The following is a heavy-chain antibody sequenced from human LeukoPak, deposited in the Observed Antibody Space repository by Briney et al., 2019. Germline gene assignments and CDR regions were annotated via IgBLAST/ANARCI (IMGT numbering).Heavy chain of an antibody. CDR2: IRNSEST. CDR1: GGSISCYY. J-gene: IGHJ5*02. V-gene: IGHV4-59*01. CDR3: ARWAAAGERRENWFDP. Sequence: SETLSLTCTVSGGSISCYYWSWIRQSPGQGLEWIGYIRNSESTNYNPSLTRRVTMSVDTSKNQFSLKLSSVTAADTAVYYCARWAAAGERRENWFDPWGQGTLVTVSS. D-gene: IGHD6-13*01.